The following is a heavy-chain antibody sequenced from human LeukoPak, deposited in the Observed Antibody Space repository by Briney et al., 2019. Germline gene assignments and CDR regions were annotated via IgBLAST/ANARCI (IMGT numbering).Heavy chain of an antibody. CDR3: ATEAIVVVTARDYWYFDL. V-gene: IGHV1-69*04. CDR1: GGTFSSYA. CDR2: IIPILGIP. Sequence: ASVKVSCKASGGTFSSYAISWVRQAPGQGLEWMGRIIPILGIPNHAQKFQGRVTITADKSTTTAYMELSSLRSEDTAVYYCATEAIVVVTARDYWYFDLWGRGTLVTVSS. J-gene: IGHJ2*01. D-gene: IGHD2-21*02.